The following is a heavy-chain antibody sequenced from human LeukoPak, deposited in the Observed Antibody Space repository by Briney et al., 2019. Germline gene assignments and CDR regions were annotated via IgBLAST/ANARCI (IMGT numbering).Heavy chain of an antibody. V-gene: IGHV3-23*01. CDR3: AKERLSYYDSGSPLDF. CDR2: ISGDGTGT. D-gene: IGHD3-10*01. J-gene: IGHJ4*02. CDR1: GFSFGSHA. Sequence: GGSLRLSCAGSGFSFGSHAMNWVRQAPGKGLEWVSVISGDGTGTFYADSVKGRFTISRDNSKYTVYLQMHSLRAEDTALCYCAKERLSYYDSGSPLDFWGQGTLVTVSS.